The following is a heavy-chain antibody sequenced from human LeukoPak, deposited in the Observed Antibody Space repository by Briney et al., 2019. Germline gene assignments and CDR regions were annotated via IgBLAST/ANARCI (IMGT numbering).Heavy chain of an antibody. V-gene: IGHV4-39*01. CDR3: ARRIIAAAGMDAFDI. Sequence: SETLSLTCTVSGGSISSSSYYWGWIRQPSGKGLEWIGSIYYSGSTYYNPSLKSRVTISVDTSKNQFSLKLSSVTAADTAVYYCARRIIAAAGMDAFDIWGQGTMVTVSS. D-gene: IGHD6-13*01. CDR1: GGSISSSSYY. CDR2: IYYSGST. J-gene: IGHJ3*02.